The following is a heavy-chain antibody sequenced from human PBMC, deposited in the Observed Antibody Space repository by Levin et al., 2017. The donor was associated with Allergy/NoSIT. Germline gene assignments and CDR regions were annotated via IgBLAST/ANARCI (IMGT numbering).Heavy chain of an antibody. Sequence: SGGSLRLSCSASGFTFSSYAMHWVRQAPGKGLEYVSAISSNGGSTYYADSVKGRFTISRDNSKNTLYLQMSSLRAEDTAVYYCVKSSSGWPGTGWFDPWGQGTLVTVSS. V-gene: IGHV3-64D*06. J-gene: IGHJ5*02. CDR2: ISSNGGST. CDR1: GFTFSSYA. D-gene: IGHD6-19*01. CDR3: VKSSSGWPGTGWFDP.